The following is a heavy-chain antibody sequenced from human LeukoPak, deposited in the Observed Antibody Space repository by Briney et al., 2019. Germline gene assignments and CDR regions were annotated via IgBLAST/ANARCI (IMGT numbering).Heavy chain of an antibody. CDR1: GGSIGSYY. J-gene: IGHJ6*02. CDR3: ARHGTRAYYYDMDV. CDR2: IYYSGST. D-gene: IGHD1-1*01. Sequence: SSETLSLTCTVSGGSIGSYYWSWIRQSPGRGLEWRGYIYYSGSTSYNPPLKSRVTISVDTSKNQFSLKLSSVTAADTAVYYCARHGTRAYYYDMDVWGQGTTVTVSS. V-gene: IGHV4-59*12.